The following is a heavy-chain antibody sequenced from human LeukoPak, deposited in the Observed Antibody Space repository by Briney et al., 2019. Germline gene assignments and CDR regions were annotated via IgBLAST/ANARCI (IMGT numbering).Heavy chain of an antibody. V-gene: IGHV1-2*02. CDR3: ARRPINCIITNCYVDY. CDR2: MNPNSGDT. J-gene: IGHJ4*02. D-gene: IGHD2-2*01. CDR1: VYTFTNFY. Sequence: ASVKVSCKASVYTFTNFYIHWVRQAPGQGLEWMGWMNPNSGDTSYAREFQDRVTMTRDTSLSTAYMELSRLRSDDTAVYFCARRPINCIITNCYVDYWGQGTLVTVSS.